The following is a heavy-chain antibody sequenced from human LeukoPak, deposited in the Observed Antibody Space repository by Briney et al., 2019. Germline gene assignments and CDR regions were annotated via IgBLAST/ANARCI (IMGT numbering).Heavy chain of an antibody. CDR1: GGSISSGSYY. D-gene: IGHD4-17*01. CDR3: ARALYDYGDYVFDY. J-gene: IGHJ4*02. Sequence: PSETLSLTCTVSGGSISSGSYYWSWIRQPPGKGLEWIGYIYYSGSTNYNPSLKSRVTISVDTSKNQFSLKLSSVTAADTAVYYCARALYDYGDYVFDYWGQGTLVTVSS. CDR2: IYYSGST. V-gene: IGHV4-61*01.